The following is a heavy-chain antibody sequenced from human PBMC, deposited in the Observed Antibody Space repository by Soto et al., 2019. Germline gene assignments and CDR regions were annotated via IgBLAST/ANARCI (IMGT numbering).Heavy chain of an antibody. CDR1: GFSFSHYS. Sequence: GGSLRLSCVASGFSFSHYSMTWMRQAPGGGLDFVAFISNTAITDYYADSVKGRFTISRDNARNSVYLQMDSLRAEDAAVYYCARDLHHMLSHKHYYYYLEVYATGTSVTGSS. V-gene: IGHV3-11*01. CDR2: ISNTAITD. CDR3: ARDLHHMLSHKHYYYYLEV. D-gene: IGHD2-8*01. J-gene: IGHJ6*03.